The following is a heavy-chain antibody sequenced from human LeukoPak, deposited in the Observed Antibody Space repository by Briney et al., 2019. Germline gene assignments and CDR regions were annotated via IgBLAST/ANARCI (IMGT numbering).Heavy chain of an antibody. CDR2: IIPVFGTA. CDR1: GGTFSSYA. CDR3: ARDGQPDYYYYMDV. Sequence: ASVKVSCNASGGTFSSYAISWVRQAPGQGLEWMGGIIPVFGTANYAQKFQGRVTITADKSTSTAYMELSSLRSEDTAVYYCARDGQPDYYYYMDVWGKGTTVTVSS. J-gene: IGHJ6*03. V-gene: IGHV1-69*06. D-gene: IGHD6-13*01.